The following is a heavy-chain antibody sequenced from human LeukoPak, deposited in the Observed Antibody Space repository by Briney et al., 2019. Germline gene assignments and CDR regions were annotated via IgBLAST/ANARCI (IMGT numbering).Heavy chain of an antibody. CDR3: ARVRSRQAVLAAFDI. CDR2: ISGSGGST. CDR1: GFTFSSYA. Sequence: GGSLRLPCAASGFTFSSYAMSWVRQAPGKGLEWVSAISGSGGSTYYADSVKGRFTISRDNSKNTLYLQMNSLRAEDTAVYYCARVRSRQAVLAAFDIWGQGTMVTVSS. J-gene: IGHJ3*02. D-gene: IGHD2-15*01. V-gene: IGHV3-23*01.